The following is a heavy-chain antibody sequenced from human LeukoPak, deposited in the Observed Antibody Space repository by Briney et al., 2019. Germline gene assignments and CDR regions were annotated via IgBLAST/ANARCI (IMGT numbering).Heavy chain of an antibody. Sequence: GASVKVSCKASGYSFTSYGISWVRQAPGQGLEWMGWINPNSGGTNYAQKFQGRVTMTRDTSISTAYMELSRLRSDDTAAYYCARIFTTVTSPRLKKDYWGQGTLVTVSS. V-gene: IGHV1-2*02. CDR3: ARIFTTVTSPRLKKDY. J-gene: IGHJ4*02. D-gene: IGHD4-11*01. CDR2: INPNSGGT. CDR1: GYSFTSYG.